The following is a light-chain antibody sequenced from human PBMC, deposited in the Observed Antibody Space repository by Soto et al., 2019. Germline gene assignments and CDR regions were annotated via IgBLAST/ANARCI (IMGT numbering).Light chain of an antibody. CDR1: QRVSSND. CDR2: GAA. CDR3: QQYGSSYPWT. Sequence: DIVFTQSPGTLSFSPGKGATLSCRAIQRVSSNDLAWYQQKPGQAPRLLIYGAASRTTPIPDRFSGSGSGTDFTLTIRRMEHEEFAVYYCQQYGSSYPWTFGQGTKVDIK. J-gene: IGKJ1*01. V-gene: IGKV3-20*01.